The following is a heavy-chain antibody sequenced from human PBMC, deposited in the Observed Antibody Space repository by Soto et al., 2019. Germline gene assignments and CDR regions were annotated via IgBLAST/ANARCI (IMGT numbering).Heavy chain of an antibody. Sequence: GGSLRLSCAASGFTFSSYSMNWVRQAPGKGLEWVSSISSSSSYIYYADSVKGRFTISRDNAKNSLYLQMNSLRAEDTAAYYCARDNWYYGDYRKGYNWFDPWGQGTLVTVSS. CDR3: ARDNWYYGDYRKGYNWFDP. CDR2: ISSSSSYI. V-gene: IGHV3-21*01. CDR1: GFTFSSYS. D-gene: IGHD4-17*01. J-gene: IGHJ5*02.